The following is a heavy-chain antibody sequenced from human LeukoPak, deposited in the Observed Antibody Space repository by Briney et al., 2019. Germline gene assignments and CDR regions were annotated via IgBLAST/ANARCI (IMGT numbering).Heavy chain of an antibody. V-gene: IGHV3-7*03. CDR2: IKQDGSEM. J-gene: IGHJ4*02. Sequence: GGSLRLSCAASGFTFSRYWMSWVRQAPGKGLEWVANIKQDGSEMDYVDSVRGRFTISRDNAKNSLFLQMNSLRADDSAVYYCARSRLLWFGEIDYWGRGILVTVSS. CDR3: ARSRLLWFGEIDY. D-gene: IGHD3-10*01. CDR1: GFTFSRYW.